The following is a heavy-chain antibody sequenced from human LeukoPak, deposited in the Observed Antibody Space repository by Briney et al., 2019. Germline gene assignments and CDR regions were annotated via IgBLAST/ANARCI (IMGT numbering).Heavy chain of an antibody. V-gene: IGHV4-39*01. CDR2: IYYSGGT. Sequence: SSETLPLTCTVSGGSISSSHYYWGWIRQPPGKGLEWIGSIYYSGGTFYNPSLKSRVTISVDTSKNQFSLKLSSVTAADTAVYYCGRDSGSYGNDCWGQGTLVTVSS. CDR3: GRDSGSYGNDC. J-gene: IGHJ4*02. D-gene: IGHD1-26*01. CDR1: GGSISSSHYY.